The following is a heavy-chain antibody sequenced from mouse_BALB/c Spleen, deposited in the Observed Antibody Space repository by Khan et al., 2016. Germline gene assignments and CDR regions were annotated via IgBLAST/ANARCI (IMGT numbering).Heavy chain of an antibody. V-gene: IGHV1-87*01. Sequence: QVQLQQSGAELARPGASVKLSCKASGYTFTSYWMQWVKQRPGQGLEWIGAIYPGDGDTWYNQKFKGKATLTADKSSNTAYMQLSSLASEDSADYYCTKGGRAIDYWGQGTSVTVAS. CDR3: TKGGRAIDY. J-gene: IGHJ4*01. CDR1: GYTFTSYW. CDR2: IYPGDGDT.